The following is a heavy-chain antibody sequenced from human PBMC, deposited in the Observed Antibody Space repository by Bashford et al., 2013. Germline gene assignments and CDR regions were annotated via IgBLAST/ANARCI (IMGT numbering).Heavy chain of an antibody. D-gene: IGHD4-11*01. Sequence: SETLSLTCAVYGGSFSGYYWSWIRQPPGKGLEWIAYIYYSGRTYYNPSLKSRITISMDTSKNQFSLKLSSVTAADTAIYYCARGNSDYLERNWFDSWGQGTLVTVSS. CDR3: ARGNSDYLERNWFDS. V-gene: IGHV4-34*09. J-gene: IGHJ5*01. CDR2: IYYSGRT. CDR1: GGSFSGYY.